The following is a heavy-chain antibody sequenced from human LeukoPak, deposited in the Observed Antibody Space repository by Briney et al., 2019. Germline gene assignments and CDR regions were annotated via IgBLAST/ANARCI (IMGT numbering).Heavy chain of an antibody. CDR1: GTTFSSYE. Sequence: GGSLRLSCAVSGTTFSSYEMNWVRQAPGKGLEWVSYISSSGSTIYYADSVKGRFTISRDNAKNSLYLQMNSLRAEDTAVYYCARDYGGSSPFGYWGQGTLATVSS. D-gene: IGHD4-23*01. CDR3: ARDYGGSSPFGY. V-gene: IGHV3-48*03. J-gene: IGHJ4*02. CDR2: ISSSGSTI.